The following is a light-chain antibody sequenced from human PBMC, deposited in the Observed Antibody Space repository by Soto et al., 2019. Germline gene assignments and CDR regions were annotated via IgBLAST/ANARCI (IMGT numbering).Light chain of an antibody. CDR3: QHYDGSRT. J-gene: IGKJ1*01. CDR1: QSVDGTY. Sequence: DIVLTQSPGTLSLSPGESATLSCRASQSVDGTYITWYQQKPGQAPRLLIYGASGRATGIPDRFSGSGSGTDFTLTISRLEPEDFAVYYCQHYDGSRTFGQGTKLDIX. CDR2: GAS. V-gene: IGKV3-20*01.